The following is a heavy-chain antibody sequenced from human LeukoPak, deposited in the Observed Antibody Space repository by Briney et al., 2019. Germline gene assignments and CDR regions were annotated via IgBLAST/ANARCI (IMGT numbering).Heavy chain of an antibody. V-gene: IGHV3-43*02. Sequence: GGSLRLSCAASGFAFDDYAMHWVRQAPGKGLEWVSLISGDGGSTYYADSVKGRFTISRDNSKNSLYLQMNSLRTEDTALYYCADILTGSGIPWGQGTLVTVSS. CDR3: ADILTGSGIP. CDR1: GFAFDDYA. CDR2: ISGDGGST. J-gene: IGHJ5*02. D-gene: IGHD3-9*01.